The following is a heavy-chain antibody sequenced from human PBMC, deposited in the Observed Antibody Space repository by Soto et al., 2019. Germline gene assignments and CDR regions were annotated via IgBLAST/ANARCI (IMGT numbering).Heavy chain of an antibody. D-gene: IGHD3-22*01. CDR2: ISGSGGST. J-gene: IGHJ3*01. CDR1: GFTFSSYA. V-gene: IGHV3-23*01. CDR3: AKESFFDTSGKPRAFDF. Sequence: EVQLLESGGGLVQPGGSLRLSCAASGFTFSSYAMSWVRQAPGKGLEWVSAISGSGGSTYYADSVKGRFTISRDNSKNALYLQKNSLRAEDTAVYYCAKESFFDTSGKPRAFDFWGQGTMVTVSS.